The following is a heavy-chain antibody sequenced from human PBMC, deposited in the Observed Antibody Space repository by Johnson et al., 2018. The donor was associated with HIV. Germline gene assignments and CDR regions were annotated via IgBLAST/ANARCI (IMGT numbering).Heavy chain of an antibody. D-gene: IGHD6-13*01. CDR3: ARDGKYSSIGLDALDV. Sequence: VHLVESGGGLVQRGGSLRLSCAASGFTVSSNYMTWVRQAPGKGLEWVSVIYSGGSTYYADSVKGRFTISRDHSENTLYLQMNSLRPEDTAVYFCARDGKYSSIGLDALDVWGQGTMV. CDR1: GFTVSSNY. CDR2: IYSGGST. J-gene: IGHJ3*01. V-gene: IGHV3-66*02.